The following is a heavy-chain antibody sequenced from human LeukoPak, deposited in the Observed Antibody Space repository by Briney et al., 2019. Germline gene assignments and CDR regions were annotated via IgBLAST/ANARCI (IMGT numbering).Heavy chain of an antibody. CDR2: ISGSGGST. D-gene: IGHD6-19*01. V-gene: IGHV3-23*01. CDR3: ASSIAVAGERFDY. J-gene: IGHJ4*02. CDR1: GFTFSSYA. Sequence: GGSLRLSCAASGFTFSSYAMSWVRQAPGKGLEWVSSISGSGGSTYYADSVKGRFTISRDNAKNSLYLQMNSLRAEDTAVYYCASSIAVAGERFDYWGQGTLVTVSS.